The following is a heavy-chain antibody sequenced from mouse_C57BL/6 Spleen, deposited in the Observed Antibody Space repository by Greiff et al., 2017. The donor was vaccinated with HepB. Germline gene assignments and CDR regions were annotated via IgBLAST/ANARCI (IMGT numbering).Heavy chain of an antibody. V-gene: IGHV14-4*01. D-gene: IGHD1-1*01. CDR2: IDPENGDT. CDR3: TTGGLRGY. CDR1: GFNIKDAY. J-gene: IGHJ2*01. Sequence: VQLQQSGAELVRPGASVKLSCTASGFNIKDAYMHWVKQRPEQGLEWIGWIDPENGDTEYASKFQGKATITADTSSNTSYLQLSSLTSENTAVYYCTTGGLRGYWGQGTTLTVSS.